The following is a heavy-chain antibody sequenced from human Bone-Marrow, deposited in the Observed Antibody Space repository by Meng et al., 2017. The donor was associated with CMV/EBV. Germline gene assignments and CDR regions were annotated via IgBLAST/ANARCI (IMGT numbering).Heavy chain of an antibody. CDR1: GGSISSSSYY. D-gene: IGHD3-3*01. CDR2: INHSGST. J-gene: IGHJ6*02. CDR3: ARGRVDGFLEWLPAYYGMDV. V-gene: IGHV4-39*07. Sequence: SETLSLTCTVSGGSISSSSYYWGWIRQPPGKGLEWIGEINHSGSTNYNPSLKSRVTISVDTSKNQFSLKLSSVTAADTAVYYCARGRVDGFLEWLPAYYGMDVWGQGTTVTVSS.